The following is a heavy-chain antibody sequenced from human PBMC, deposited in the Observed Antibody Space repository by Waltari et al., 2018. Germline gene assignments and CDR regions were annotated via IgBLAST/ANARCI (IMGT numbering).Heavy chain of an antibody. CDR2: VSPGGGIP. Sequence: QLVQSGAEVTKPGASVKVSCKASGHTFTSYYLHWVRQAPGRGLEWEGIVSPGGGIPSFAKKFQARITQSRDTTTSTGYMGLGSLRSGDPAVDYCASRDPGTARPDYYYGMDVWGQGTTVTVSS. CDR3: ASRDPGTARPDYYYGMDV. J-gene: IGHJ6*02. D-gene: IGHD6-13*01. CDR1: GHTFTSYY. V-gene: IGHV1-46*01.